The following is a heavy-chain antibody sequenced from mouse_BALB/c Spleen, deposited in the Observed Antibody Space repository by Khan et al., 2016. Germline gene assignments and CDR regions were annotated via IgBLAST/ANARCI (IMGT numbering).Heavy chain of an antibody. D-gene: IGHD1-2*01. J-gene: IGHJ2*01. V-gene: IGHV3-6*02. Sequence: EVQLQESGPGLVKPSQSLSLTCSVTGYSITSGYYWNWIRQFPGNQLEWMGYISYDGSNNYNPSLKNRISITRDTSKNPVLLKLNTVTTEDTATYYCAREKYYGYDLDYWGQGTTLTVSS. CDR2: ISYDGSN. CDR1: GYSITSGYY. CDR3: AREKYYGYDLDY.